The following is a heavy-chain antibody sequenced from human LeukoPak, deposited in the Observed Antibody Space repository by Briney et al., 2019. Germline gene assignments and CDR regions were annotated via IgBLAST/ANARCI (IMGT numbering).Heavy chain of an antibody. CDR2: LNTDGSIT. J-gene: IGHJ4*02. D-gene: IGHD5-24*01. V-gene: IGHV3-74*01. Sequence: GGSLRLSCAASGFTFSSYWMHWVRQAPGKGLVWVSRLNTDGSITRYADSVKGRFTISRDNAKNTVYLQMNSLRAEDTAVYYCAGDIGGDGDIWGQGTLVTVSS. CDR1: GFTFSSYW. CDR3: AGDIGGDGDI.